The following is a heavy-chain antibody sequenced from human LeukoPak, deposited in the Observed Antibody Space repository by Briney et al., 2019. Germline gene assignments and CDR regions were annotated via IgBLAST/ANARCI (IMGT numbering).Heavy chain of an antibody. J-gene: IGHJ4*02. V-gene: IGHV3-74*01. Sequence: GGSLRLSCAASGFTFSSCWMHWVRQVPGKGLVWVSRINTGGSSITYADSVKGRFTISRDNAKNTLYLQMNSLRAEDTAVYYCARSNQADDYWGQGTLVTVSS. CDR2: INTGGSSI. CDR1: GFTFSSCW. CDR3: ARSNQADDY. D-gene: IGHD4-11*01.